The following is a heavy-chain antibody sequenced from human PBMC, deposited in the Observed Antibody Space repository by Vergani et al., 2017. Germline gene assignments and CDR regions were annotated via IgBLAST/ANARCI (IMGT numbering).Heavy chain of an antibody. J-gene: IGHJ5*02. CDR2: IYYSGST. CDR1: GGSISSGGYY. Sequence: QVQLQESGPGLVKPSQTLSLTCTVSGGSISSGGYYWSWIRQHPGKGLEWIGYIYYSGSTYYNPSLKSRVTISVDTSKNQFSLKLSSVTAADTAVYYCARGRYDFWSGYSGLADNWFDPWGQGTLVTVSS. CDR3: ARGRYDFWSGYSGLADNWFDP. D-gene: IGHD3-3*01. V-gene: IGHV4-31*03.